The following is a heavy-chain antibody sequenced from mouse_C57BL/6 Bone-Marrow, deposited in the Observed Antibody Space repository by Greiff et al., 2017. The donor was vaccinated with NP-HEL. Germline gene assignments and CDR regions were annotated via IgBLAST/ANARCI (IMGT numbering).Heavy chain of an antibody. CDR1: GYTFTDYY. D-gene: IGHD2-5*01. CDR3: ARDYYSNPYYFDY. V-gene: IGHV1-26*01. Sequence: VQLQQSGPELVKPGASVKISCKASGYTFTDYYMNWVKQSHGKSLEWIGDINPNNGGTSYNQKFKGKATLTVDKSFSTAYMELRSLTSEDSAVYYCARDYYSNPYYFDYWGQGTTLTVSS. J-gene: IGHJ2*01. CDR2: INPNNGGT.